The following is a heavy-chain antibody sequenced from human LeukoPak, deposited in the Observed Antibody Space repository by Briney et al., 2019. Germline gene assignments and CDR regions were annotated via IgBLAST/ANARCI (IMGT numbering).Heavy chain of an antibody. CDR2: INHSGST. CDR1: GFIFDDYG. V-gene: IGHV4-34*01. J-gene: IGHJ4*02. D-gene: IGHD2-21*02. CDR3: ARLRVVTATAYYFDY. Sequence: GSLRLSCVASGFIFDDYGMTWVRQPPGKGLEWIGEINHSGSTNYNPSLKSRVTISVDTSKNQFSLKLSSVTAADTAVYYCARLRVVTATAYYFDYWGQGTLVTVSS.